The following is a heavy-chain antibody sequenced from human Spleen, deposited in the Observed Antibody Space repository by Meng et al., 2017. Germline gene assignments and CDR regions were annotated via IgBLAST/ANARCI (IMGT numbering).Heavy chain of an antibody. CDR1: GFTFDDYG. CDR3: ARVLRYFDFYYGMDV. V-gene: IGHV3-20*04. Sequence: GESLKISCAASGFTFDDYGMSWVRQAPGKGLEWVSGINWNGGSTGYADSVKGRFTISRDNAKNSLYLQMNSLRAEDTAVYYCARVLRYFDFYYGMDVWGQGTTVTVSS. D-gene: IGHD3-9*01. CDR2: INWNGGST. J-gene: IGHJ6*02.